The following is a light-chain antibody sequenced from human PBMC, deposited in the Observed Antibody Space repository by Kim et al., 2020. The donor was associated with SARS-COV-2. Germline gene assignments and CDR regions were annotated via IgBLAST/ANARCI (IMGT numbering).Light chain of an antibody. V-gene: IGKV3D-15*01. CDR3: QQHGNWPPYT. J-gene: IGKJ2*01. Sequence: PPGNTDTLSCRTTLTLRSALPCYHPPPALAPRLLMYAASTRATGFPARFSGSGSGTDFTLTISSLQSEDFAVYYCQQHGNWPPYTFGQGTKLEI. CDR2: AAS. CDR1: LTLRSA.